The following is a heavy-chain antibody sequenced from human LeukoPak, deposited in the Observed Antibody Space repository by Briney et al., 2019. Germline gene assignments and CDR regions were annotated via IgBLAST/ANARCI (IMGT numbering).Heavy chain of an antibody. J-gene: IGHJ4*02. Sequence: GRSLRLSCAASGFTFSSYSMNWVRQAPGKGLEWVSSISSSSSYIYYADSVKGRFTISRDNAKNSLYLQMNSLRAEDTAVYYCARDVVELENDYWGQGTLVTVSS. CDR3: ARDVVELENDY. CDR2: ISSSSSYI. CDR1: GFTFSSYS. V-gene: IGHV3-21*01. D-gene: IGHD6-6*01.